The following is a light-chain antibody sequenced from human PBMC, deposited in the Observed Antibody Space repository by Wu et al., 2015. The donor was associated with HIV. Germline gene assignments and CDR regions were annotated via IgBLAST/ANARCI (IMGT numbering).Light chain of an antibody. V-gene: IGKV1-39*01. J-gene: IGKJ1*01. CDR3: QKYNTAPWT. Sequence: DIQMTQSPSSLSASVGDRVTITCRASESISSYVNWYHQKPGKAPKLLIYATFNLQSGVPSRFSGSGSETDFTLTISSLQPEDVATYYCQKYNTAPWTFGQGTKVEIK. CDR1: ESISSY. CDR2: ATF.